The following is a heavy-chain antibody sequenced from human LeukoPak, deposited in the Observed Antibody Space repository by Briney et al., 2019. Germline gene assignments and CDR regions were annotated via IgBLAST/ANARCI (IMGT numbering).Heavy chain of an antibody. CDR1: GFTFGGYA. V-gene: IGHV3-9*01. CDR2: INWNSATI. CDR3: AKGGPHSTGTPRQGNFDY. Sequence: PGGSLRLSCAASGFTFGGYAMHWVRQAPGTGLEWVSGINWNSATIGYADSVKGRFIISRDNAKNSLYLQMSSLRDGDTAFYYCAKGGPHSTGTPRQGNFDYWGQGTLVTVSS. J-gene: IGHJ4*02. D-gene: IGHD3-22*01.